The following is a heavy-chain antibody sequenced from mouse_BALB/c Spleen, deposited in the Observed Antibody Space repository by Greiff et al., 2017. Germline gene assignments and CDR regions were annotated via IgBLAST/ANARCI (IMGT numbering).Heavy chain of an antibody. CDR1: GYSITSDYA. CDR3: ARGRRYEEMDY. Sequence: EVMLVESGPGLVKPSQSLSLTCTVTGYSITSDYAWNWIRQFPGNKLEWMGYISYSGSTSYNPSLKSRISITRDTSKNQFFLQLNSVTTEDTATYYCARGRRYEEMDYWGQGTSVAVSS. V-gene: IGHV3-2*02. D-gene: IGHD2-14*01. CDR2: ISYSGST. J-gene: IGHJ4*01.